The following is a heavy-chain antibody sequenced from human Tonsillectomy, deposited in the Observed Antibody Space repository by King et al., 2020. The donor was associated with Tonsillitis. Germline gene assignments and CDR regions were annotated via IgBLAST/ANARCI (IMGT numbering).Heavy chain of an antibody. CDR1: GFTFSTYA. CDR2: VSGSGGRT. Sequence: VQLVESGGGLVQPGGSLRLSCTVSGFTFSTYAMSWVRQAPGKGLEWVSAVSGSGGRTYYAASVKGRFTISRDNSKNMVYLQMNSMGAEDTAVFYCAKGGYCNSSIFLYGICVFDIWGHGTLVTVSS. D-gene: IGHD2-2*01. J-gene: IGHJ3*02. V-gene: IGHV3-23*04. CDR3: AKGGYCNSSIFLYGICVFDI.